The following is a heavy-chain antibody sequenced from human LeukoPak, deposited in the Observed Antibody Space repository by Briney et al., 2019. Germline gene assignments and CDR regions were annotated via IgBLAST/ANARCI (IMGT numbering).Heavy chain of an antibody. CDR2: IYPGDSDT. V-gene: IGHV5-51*01. D-gene: IGHD2-8*01. CDR1: GYSFTSYW. Sequence: GESLKISCKGSGYSFTSYWIGWVRQMPGQGLEWMGIIYPGDSDTRYSPSFQGQATISADKSISTAYLQWSSLKASDTAMYYCASGGCTNGVCYKDAFDIWGQGTMVTVSS. CDR3: ASGGCTNGVCYKDAFDI. J-gene: IGHJ3*02.